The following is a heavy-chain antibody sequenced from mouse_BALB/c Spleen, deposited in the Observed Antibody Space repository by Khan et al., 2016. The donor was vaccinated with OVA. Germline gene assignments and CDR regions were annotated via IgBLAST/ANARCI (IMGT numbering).Heavy chain of an antibody. V-gene: IGHV2-3*01. Sequence: VELVESGPGLAAPSQSLSITCTVSGFSLKNYGVSWVRQPPGKGLEWLGVIWGDGSTNYHSALISRLSISNDNSKGQVFLKLNSLQIDDTAKCYCGKLYYYRYLYCDYWGQGTTLTVSS. CDR2: IWGDGST. J-gene: IGHJ2*01. CDR1: GFSLKNYG. D-gene: IGHD2-14*01. CDR3: GKLYYYRYLYCDY.